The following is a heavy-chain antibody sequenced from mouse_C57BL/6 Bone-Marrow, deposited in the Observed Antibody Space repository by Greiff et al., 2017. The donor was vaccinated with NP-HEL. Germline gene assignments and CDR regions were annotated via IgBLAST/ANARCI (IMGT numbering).Heavy chain of an antibody. CDR3: TRTLYYYGSSTDY. Sequence: QVQLQQSGAELVRPGASVTLSCKASGYTFTDYEMHWVKQTPVHGLEWIGAIDPETGGTAYNQKFKGKAILTVDKSSSTAYMELRSLTSEDSAVYYCTRTLYYYGSSTDYWGQGTTLTVSS. V-gene: IGHV1-15*01. CDR2: IDPETGGT. J-gene: IGHJ2*01. CDR1: GYTFTDYE. D-gene: IGHD1-1*01.